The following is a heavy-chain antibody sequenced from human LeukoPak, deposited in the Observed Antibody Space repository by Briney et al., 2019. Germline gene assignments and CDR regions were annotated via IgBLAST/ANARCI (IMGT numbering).Heavy chain of an antibody. V-gene: IGHV4-59*01. CDR2: IYYSGST. D-gene: IGHD3-22*01. Sequence: SETLSLTCTVSGGSISGYYWSWIRQPPGKGLEWIGYIYYSGSTNYNPSLKSRVTISVDTSKNQFSLKLSSVTAADTAVYYCARARYDSSGSPLDYWGQGTLVTVSS. CDR1: GGSISGYY. J-gene: IGHJ4*02. CDR3: ARARYDSSGSPLDY.